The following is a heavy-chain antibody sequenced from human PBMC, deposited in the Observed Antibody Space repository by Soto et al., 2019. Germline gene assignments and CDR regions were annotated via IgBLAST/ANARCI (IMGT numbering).Heavy chain of an antibody. CDR1: GGSIRSGGYY. Sequence: PSETLSLTCTVSGGSIRSGGYYWSWIRQHPGKGLEWIGYIYYSGRTYYSPSLESRVTISVDTAKNHFSLKLSSVTAADTAVYYCARDRSYDTSGYPPASDYWGQGTLVTVSS. D-gene: IGHD3-22*01. CDR2: IYYSGRT. CDR3: ARDRSYDTSGYPPASDY. V-gene: IGHV4-31*03. J-gene: IGHJ4*02.